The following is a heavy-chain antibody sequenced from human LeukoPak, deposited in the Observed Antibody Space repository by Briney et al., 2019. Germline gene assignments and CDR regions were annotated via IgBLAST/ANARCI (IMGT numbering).Heavy chain of an antibody. CDR2: IYYTGHT. V-gene: IGHV4-59*01. D-gene: IGHD5-12*01. J-gene: IGHJ6*02. CDR3: ARERWLYGVDV. CDR1: GGSIGDSY. Sequence: SETLSLTCTVSGGSIGDSYWSWIRQPPVKGLEWIGYIYYTGHTSYNPSLKSRVTISVDTSKNYFSLKMTSVTAADTAVYFCARERWLYGVDVWGQGTTVTVSS.